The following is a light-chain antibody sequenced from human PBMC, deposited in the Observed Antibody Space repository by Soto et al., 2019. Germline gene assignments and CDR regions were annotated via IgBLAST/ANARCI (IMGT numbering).Light chain of an antibody. CDR2: GAS. CDR1: QSVSSSY. CDR3: QQYGGSPPYT. V-gene: IGKV3-20*01. Sequence: EIVLTQSPGTLSLSPGERATLSCRASQSVSSSYLAWYQQKPGQAPRLLIYGASSRATGIPDRFSGSGSGTDFTLTISRLGPEEFAVYYCQQYGGSPPYTVGQGTKLEIK. J-gene: IGKJ2*01.